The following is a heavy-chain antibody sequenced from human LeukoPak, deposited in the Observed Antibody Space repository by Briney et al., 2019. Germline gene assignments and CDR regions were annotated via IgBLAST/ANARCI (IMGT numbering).Heavy chain of an antibody. D-gene: IGHD4-23*01. V-gene: IGHV4-59*01. CDR2: IYYSGST. CDR3: AKDRRVTYYYYMDV. J-gene: IGHJ6*03. Sequence: SETLSLTCTVSGGSISSYYWSWIRQPPGKGLEWIGYIYYSGSTNYNPSLKSRVTISVDTSKNKFSLKLSSVTAAATAVYYCAKDRRVTYYYYMDVWGKGTTVTVSS. CDR1: GGSISSYY.